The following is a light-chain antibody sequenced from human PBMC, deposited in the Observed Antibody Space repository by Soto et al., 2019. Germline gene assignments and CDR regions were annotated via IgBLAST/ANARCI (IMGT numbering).Light chain of an antibody. V-gene: IGKV3-15*01. CDR1: QSVSSS. CDR2: GAF. Sequence: EIVMTQSPATLSVAPVERATLSCRASQSVSSSLAWYQQKPGQAPRLLIYGAFTRATGIPARFSGSGSGTEFPLTISSLQSEDFAVYYCQQYDNWPPWTFGQGTKVEMK. J-gene: IGKJ1*01. CDR3: QQYDNWPPWT.